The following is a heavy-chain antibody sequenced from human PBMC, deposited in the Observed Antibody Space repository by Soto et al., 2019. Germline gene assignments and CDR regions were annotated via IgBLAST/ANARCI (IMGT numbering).Heavy chain of an antibody. J-gene: IGHJ6*02. Sequence: QVQLVESGGGVVQPGRSLRLSCAASGFTFSSYGMHWVRQAPGKGLEWVAVIRYDGSNKYYADSVKGRFTISRDNSKNTLYLQMNSVRAEDTAVYYCARASMVRGVIPNYGMDVWGQGTTVTLSS. V-gene: IGHV3-33*01. CDR1: GFTFSSYG. D-gene: IGHD3-10*01. CDR3: ARASMVRGVIPNYGMDV. CDR2: IRYDGSNK.